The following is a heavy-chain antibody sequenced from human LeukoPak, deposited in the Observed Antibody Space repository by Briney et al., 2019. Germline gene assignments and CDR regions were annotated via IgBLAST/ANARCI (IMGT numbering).Heavy chain of an antibody. CDR2: IDHSGST. V-gene: IGHV4-34*01. Sequence: SETLSLTCAVYDESFSGYYCSWIRQPPRKGLEWIGEIDHSGSTNYNPSLQSRVTISVDTSKNQFSLKVSSVSAADTAVYYCARRPDGFDIWGQGTTVIVSS. CDR3: ARRPDGFDI. CDR1: DESFSGYY. J-gene: IGHJ3*02.